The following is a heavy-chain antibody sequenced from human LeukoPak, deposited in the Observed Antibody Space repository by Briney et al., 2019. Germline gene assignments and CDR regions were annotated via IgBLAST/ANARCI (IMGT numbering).Heavy chain of an antibody. CDR3: ARNRPDYYYYGMDV. V-gene: IGHV1-8*01. CDR2: MNPNSGNT. CDR1: GYTFTSYD. J-gene: IGHJ6*02. D-gene: IGHD2/OR15-2a*01. Sequence: ASVKASCKASGYTFTSYDINWVRQATGQGLEWMGWMNPNSGNTGYAQKFQGRVTMTRNTSISTAYMELSSLRSEDTAVYYCARNRPDYYYYGMDVWGQGTTVTVSS.